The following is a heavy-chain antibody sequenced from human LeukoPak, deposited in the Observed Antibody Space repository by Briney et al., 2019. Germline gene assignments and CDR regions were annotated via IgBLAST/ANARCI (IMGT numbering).Heavy chain of an antibody. D-gene: IGHD3-10*01. CDR3: ASTYYYTSGSSYYGMDV. J-gene: IGHJ6*02. CDR1: GFTFSNYA. CDR2: NSGGGGST. V-gene: IGHV3-23*01. Sequence: GGSLRLSCAASGFTFSNYAMNWVRQAPGKGLEWVSANSGGGGSTYYADSVKGRFTISRDNSKNTLYLQMNSLRAEDTAVYYCASTYYYTSGSSYYGMDVWGQGTTVTVSS.